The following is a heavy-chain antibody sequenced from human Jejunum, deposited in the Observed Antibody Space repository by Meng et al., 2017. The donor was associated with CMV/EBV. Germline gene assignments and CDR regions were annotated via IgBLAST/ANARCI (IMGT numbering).Heavy chain of an antibody. D-gene: IGHD3-22*01. CDR2: IYYGGGAT. Sequence: GFTFSTFAMGWVRQAPGKGLEWVSSIYYGGGATHYPDSVKGRFTISRDTSENTLYLQMSSLRVDDTALYYCAKGVTSGSTYRAFDILGQGTKVTV. J-gene: IGHJ3*02. V-gene: IGHV3-23*03. CDR1: GFTFSTFA. CDR3: AKGVTSGSTYRAFDI.